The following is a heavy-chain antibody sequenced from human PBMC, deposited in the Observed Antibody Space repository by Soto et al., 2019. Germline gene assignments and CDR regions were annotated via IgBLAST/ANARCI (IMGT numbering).Heavy chain of an antibody. D-gene: IGHD3-16*01. CDR2: IYYTGST. V-gene: IGHV4-59*13. CDR1: GICLSTYF. J-gene: IGHJ5*01. Sequence: SETLSLTWTVGGICLSTYFWTGIRPSPGKGLEWIGYIYYTGSTNYNPSLKSRVTMSVDKSTNQFSLKLFSVTAADTALYYCATGGGDSYVQAWAHGIPVTVSS. CDR3: ATGGGDSYVQA.